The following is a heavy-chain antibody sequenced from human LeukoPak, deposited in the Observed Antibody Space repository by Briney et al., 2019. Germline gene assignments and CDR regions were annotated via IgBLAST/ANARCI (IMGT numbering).Heavy chain of an antibody. CDR1: GYSISSGYY. V-gene: IGHV4-38-2*01. CDR2: IYHSGST. CDR3: ASPANAFDI. Sequence: SETLSLTCAVSGYSISSGYYLGWIRQPPGKGLEWIGSIYHSGSTYYNPSLKSRVTISVDTSKNQFSLKLSSVTAADTAVYYCASPANAFDIWGQGTMVTVSS. J-gene: IGHJ3*02.